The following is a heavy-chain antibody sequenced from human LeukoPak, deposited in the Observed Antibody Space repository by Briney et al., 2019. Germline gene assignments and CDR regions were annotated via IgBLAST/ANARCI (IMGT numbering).Heavy chain of an antibody. J-gene: IGHJ4*02. CDR3: ARATDFGSWYLAY. CDR2: LSPNSGDT. D-gene: IGHD6-13*01. V-gene: IGHV1-2*02. Sequence: GASVKVSCKASGYSFTDYHIHWVRQAPGQDLEWMGWLSPNSGDTKIAQKFQGRVTLTRGTSMSTAYMELSTLRSEDTAVYYCARATDFGSWYLAYWGQGTLVTVSS. CDR1: GYSFTDYH.